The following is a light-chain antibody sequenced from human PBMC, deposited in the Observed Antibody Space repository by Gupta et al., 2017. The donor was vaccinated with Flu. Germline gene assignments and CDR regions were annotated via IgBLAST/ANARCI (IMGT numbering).Light chain of an antibody. CDR2: EDK. J-gene: IGLJ3*02. V-gene: IGLV1-51*01. Sequence: SSSNIENDYVSWYQQLPGTAPRLLIYEDKKRPSGIPDRFSGSKSGTSATLGITGLQTGDEGDYYCGAWDTSLSAWVFGGGTHLTVL. CDR3: GAWDTSLSAWV. CDR1: SSNIENDY.